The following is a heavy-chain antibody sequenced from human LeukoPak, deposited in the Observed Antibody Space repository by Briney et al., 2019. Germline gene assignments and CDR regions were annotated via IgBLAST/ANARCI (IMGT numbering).Heavy chain of an antibody. CDR1: GFTFSSYG. CDR3: ARTSSSGWYGDY. Sequence: GRSLRLSCAASGFTFSSYGMHWVRQAPGKGLEWVAVIWYDGSNRYYADSVKGRFTISRDNSKNTLYLQMNSLRAEDTAVYYCARTSSSGWYGDYWGQGTLVTVSS. V-gene: IGHV3-33*01. CDR2: IWYDGSNR. D-gene: IGHD6-19*01. J-gene: IGHJ4*02.